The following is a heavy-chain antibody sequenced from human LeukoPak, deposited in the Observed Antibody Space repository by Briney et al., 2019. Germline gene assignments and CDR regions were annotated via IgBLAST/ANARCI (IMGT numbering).Heavy chain of an antibody. CDR1: GFTFSSYG. CDR3: AKEGLYTEYYFDY. Sequence: GGSLRLSCAASGFTFSSYGMHWVRQAPGKGLEWVSAISGSGGSTYYADSVKGRFTISRDNSKNTLYLQMNSLRAEDTAVYYCAKEGLYTEYYFDYWGQGTLVTVSS. D-gene: IGHD4-11*01. CDR2: ISGSGGST. J-gene: IGHJ4*02. V-gene: IGHV3-23*01.